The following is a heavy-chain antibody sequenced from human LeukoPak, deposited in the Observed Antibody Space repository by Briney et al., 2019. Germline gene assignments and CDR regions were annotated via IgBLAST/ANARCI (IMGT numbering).Heavy chain of an antibody. Sequence: ASVKVSCKASGYTFTGYYMHWVRQAPGQGLEWMGWINPNSGGTNYAQKFQGRVTMTRDTSISTAYMELSRLRSDDTAVYYCARGPPSSWYYFDYWGQGTLVTVSS. V-gene: IGHV1-2*02. J-gene: IGHJ4*02. CDR3: ARGPPSSWYYFDY. D-gene: IGHD6-13*01. CDR1: GYTFTGYY. CDR2: INPNSGGT.